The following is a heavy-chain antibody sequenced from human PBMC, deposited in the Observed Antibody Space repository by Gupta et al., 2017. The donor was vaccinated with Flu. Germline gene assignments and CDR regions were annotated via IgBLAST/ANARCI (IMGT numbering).Heavy chain of an antibody. CDR1: GDSVSSNSAT. D-gene: IGHD6-19*01. V-gene: IGHV6-1*01. CDR2: TYYRSKWYN. Sequence: QVQLQLSGPGLLQSSQTLSLTCAISGDSVSSNSATWNWIRQSPSRGLEWLGRTYYRSKWYNDYAESVKSRLTIYADTSENQFSLQLNDVTPEYTAVYFCARVSVSGSPYFDYWGPGTLVTVSS. J-gene: IGHJ4*02. CDR3: ARVSVSGSPYFDY.